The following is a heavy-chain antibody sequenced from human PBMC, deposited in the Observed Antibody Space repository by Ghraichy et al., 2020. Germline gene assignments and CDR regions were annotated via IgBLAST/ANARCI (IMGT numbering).Heavy chain of an antibody. Sequence: GGSLRLSCAASGFTFSSYAMHWVRQAPGKGLEWVAVISYDGSNKYYADSVKGRFTISRDNSKNTLYLQMNSLRAEDTAVYYCARSKGIAARPEGYWGQGTLVTVSS. V-gene: IGHV3-30-3*01. CDR1: GFTFSSYA. J-gene: IGHJ4*02. CDR2: ISYDGSNK. CDR3: ARSKGIAARPEGY. D-gene: IGHD6-6*01.